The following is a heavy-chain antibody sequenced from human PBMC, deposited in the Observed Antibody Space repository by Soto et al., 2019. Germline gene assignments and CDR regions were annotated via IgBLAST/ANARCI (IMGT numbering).Heavy chain of an antibody. D-gene: IGHD4-17*01. V-gene: IGHV4-59*01. CDR3: ATYDYGDDLYAFDI. Sequence: QVQLQESGPGLVKPSETLSLTCTVSGGSISSYYWRWIRQPPGKGLEWIGYIYYSGSTNYNPSLKSRVTISVDTSKNQFSLKLSSVTAADTAVYYCATYDYGDDLYAFDIWGQGTMVTVSS. J-gene: IGHJ3*02. CDR1: GGSISSYY. CDR2: IYYSGST.